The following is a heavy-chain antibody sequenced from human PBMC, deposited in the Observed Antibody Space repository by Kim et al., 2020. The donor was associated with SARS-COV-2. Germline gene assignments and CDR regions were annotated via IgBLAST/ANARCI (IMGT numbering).Heavy chain of an antibody. CDR2: INHSGST. CDR1: GGSFSGYY. V-gene: IGHV4-34*01. CDR3: ASLPDLGSSSWPHFDY. D-gene: IGHD6-13*01. Sequence: SETLSLTCAVYGGSFSGYYWSWIRQPPGKGLEWIGEINHSGSTNYNPSLKSRVTISVDTSKNQFSLKLSSVTAADTAVYYCASLPDLGSSSWPHFDYWGQGTLVTVSS. J-gene: IGHJ4*02.